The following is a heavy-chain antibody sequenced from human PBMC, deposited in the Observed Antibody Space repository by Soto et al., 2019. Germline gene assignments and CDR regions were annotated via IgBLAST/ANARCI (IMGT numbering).Heavy chain of an antibody. D-gene: IGHD1-1*01. J-gene: IGHJ4*02. CDR1: GYTFTSYY. CDR2: INPSGGST. Sequence: ASVKVSCKASGYTFTSYYMHWVRQAPGQGLEWMGIINPSGGSTSYAQKFQGRVTMTRDTSTSTVYMELSSLRSEDTAVYYCARGLKMDDHAYYFDYWGQGTLVTVSS. V-gene: IGHV1-46*01. CDR3: ARGLKMDDHAYYFDY.